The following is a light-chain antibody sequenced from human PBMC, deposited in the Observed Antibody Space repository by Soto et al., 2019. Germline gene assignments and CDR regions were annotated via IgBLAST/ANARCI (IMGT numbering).Light chain of an antibody. CDR2: DAS. CDR1: QSISSTY. V-gene: IGKV3-11*01. CDR3: QQRSNWQIT. Sequence: ELVLTQSPGTLSLSPWERATVSCWASQSISSTYLAWYQQKPGQAPRLLIYDASNRVTGIPARFRGSGSGTDFTLTISSLEPDDFAVYYCQQRSNWQITFGQGTRLEIK. J-gene: IGKJ5*01.